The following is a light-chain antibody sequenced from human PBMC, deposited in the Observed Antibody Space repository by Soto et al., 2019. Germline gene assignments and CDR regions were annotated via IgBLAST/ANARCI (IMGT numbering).Light chain of an antibody. CDR1: SSDVGGFQY. J-gene: IGLJ2*01. V-gene: IGLV2-14*01. CDR3: SSYTTSTTVI. Sequence: QSALTQPASVSGSPRQSITISCTGTSSDVGGFQYVSWYQQHPGKAPRLMIYEVSNRPSAVSNRFSGSKSGNTASLTISGLQAEDEADYYCSSYTTSTTVIFGGGTKLTVL. CDR2: EVS.